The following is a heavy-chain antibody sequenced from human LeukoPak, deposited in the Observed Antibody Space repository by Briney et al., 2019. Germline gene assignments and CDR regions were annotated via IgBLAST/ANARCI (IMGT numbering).Heavy chain of an antibody. Sequence: GGSLRLSCAASGFTFSSYAMTWVRQVPGKGLEWVSSITGSGGTTDYAVSVKGRFTISRDNSKNTLYLQMNSLRAEDTAVYYCARDLKFGGSVRWGQGTLVTVSS. CDR1: GFTFSSYA. V-gene: IGHV3-23*01. J-gene: IGHJ4*02. CDR3: ARDLKFGGSVR. D-gene: IGHD2-15*01. CDR2: ITGSGGTT.